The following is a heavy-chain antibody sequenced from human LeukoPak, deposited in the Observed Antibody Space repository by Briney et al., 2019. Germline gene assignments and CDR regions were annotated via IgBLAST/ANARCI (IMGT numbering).Heavy chain of an antibody. V-gene: IGHV3-74*03. D-gene: IGHD2-2*01. J-gene: IGHJ4*02. CDR2: IKSDGSSA. CDR1: GFTFSGYW. CDR3: AREMPSAAFDY. Sequence: SGGSLRLSCAASGFTFSGYWMHWVRQAPGKGLVWVSLIKSDGSSAMYADSVKGRFSISRDNAKNTLDLQMNSLRAEDTAVYFCAREMPSAAFDYWGQGTQVTVSS.